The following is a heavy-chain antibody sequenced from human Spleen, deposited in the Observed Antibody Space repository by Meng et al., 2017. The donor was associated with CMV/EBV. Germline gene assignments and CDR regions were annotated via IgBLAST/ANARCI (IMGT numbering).Heavy chain of an antibody. CDR1: GFTFDDYA. Sequence: GGSLRLSCAASGFTFDDYAMHWVRQAPGKGLEWVSSISWNSANMAYGDYVKGRFTISRDNAKNSLYLQMNSLGPEDTALYYCAKEGIGGFDTWGQGTMVTVSS. CDR3: AKEGIGGFDT. D-gene: IGHD4-23*01. CDR2: ISWNSANM. V-gene: IGHV3-9*01. J-gene: IGHJ3*02.